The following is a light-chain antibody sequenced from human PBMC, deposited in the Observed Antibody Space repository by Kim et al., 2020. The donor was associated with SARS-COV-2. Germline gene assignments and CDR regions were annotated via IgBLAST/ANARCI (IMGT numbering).Light chain of an antibody. V-gene: IGKV3-20*01. CDR1: QSVSSN. CDR3: QQYGSLPFT. J-gene: IGKJ3*01. CDR2: GAS. Sequence: VSPGERDTLSCRASQSVSSNLAWYQQRPGQAPRRLIYGASNRATGIPDRFSGSGSGTDFTLTISRLEPEDFAVYYCQQYGSLPFTFGPGTKVDIK.